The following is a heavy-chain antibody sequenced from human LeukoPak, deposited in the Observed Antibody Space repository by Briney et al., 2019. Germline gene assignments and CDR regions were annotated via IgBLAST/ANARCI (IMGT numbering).Heavy chain of an antibody. CDR2: INNSSSTI. CDR1: GFTFSSYS. J-gene: IGHJ1*01. D-gene: IGHD2-2*02. V-gene: IGHV3-48*01. CDR3: ARGVPAAISYFQH. Sequence: GGSLRLSCAASGFTFSSYSMNWVRQAPGKGLEWVSYINNSSSTIYYVDSLKGRFTISRDNAKNSLYLQMNSLRAEDTAVYYCARGVPAAISYFQHWGQGTLVTVSS.